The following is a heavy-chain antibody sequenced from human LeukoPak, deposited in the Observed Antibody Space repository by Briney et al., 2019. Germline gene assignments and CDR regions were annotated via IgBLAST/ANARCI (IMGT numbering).Heavy chain of an antibody. V-gene: IGHV1-2*02. J-gene: IGHJ4*02. CDR2: INPNSGGT. CDR3: ARDKGYSSSRYLFDY. CDR1: GYTFTGYY. D-gene: IGHD6-13*01. Sequence: GASVKVSCKASGYTFTGYYMHWVRQAPGQGLEWMGWINPNSGGTNYAQKFQGRVTMTRDTSISTAYMELSRLRSDDTAVYYCARDKGYSSSRYLFDYWGQGTLVTVSS.